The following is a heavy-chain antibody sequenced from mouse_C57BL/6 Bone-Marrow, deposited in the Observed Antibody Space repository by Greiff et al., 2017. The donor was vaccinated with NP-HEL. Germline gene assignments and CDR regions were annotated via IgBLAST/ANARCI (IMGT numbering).Heavy chain of an antibody. V-gene: IGHV1-81*01. CDR1: GYTFTSYG. Sequence: VKLMESGAELARPGASVKLSCKASGYTFTSYGISWVKQRTGQGLEWIGEIYPRSGNTYYNEKFKGKATLTADKSSSTAYMELRSLTSEDSAVYFCARWKFGSVWGTGTTVTVSS. CDR2: IYPRSGNT. J-gene: IGHJ1*03. CDR3: ARWKFGSV.